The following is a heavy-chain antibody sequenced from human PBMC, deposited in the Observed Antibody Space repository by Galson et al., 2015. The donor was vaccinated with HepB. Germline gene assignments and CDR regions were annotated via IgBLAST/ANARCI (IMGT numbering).Heavy chain of an antibody. Sequence: SLRLSCAASGFTFGDFAMNWFRQAPGKGLEWVGFIRSKTNGGATEYAASVRGRFTISRDDSKNIAYLQMSSLKTEDTAMYYCTREDYDYIWGNYRPRLEYWGQGTLVTVSS. D-gene: IGHD3-16*02. CDR3: TREDYDYIWGNYRPRLEY. CDR2: IRSKTNGGAT. CDR1: GFTFGDFA. J-gene: IGHJ4*02. V-gene: IGHV3-49*03.